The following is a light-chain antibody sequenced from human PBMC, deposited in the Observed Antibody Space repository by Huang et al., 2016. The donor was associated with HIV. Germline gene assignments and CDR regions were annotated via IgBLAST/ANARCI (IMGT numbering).Light chain of an antibody. CDR2: AAS. CDR1: QSIATY. J-gene: IGKJ5*01. V-gene: IGKV1-39*01. CDR3: QQTYTTIT. Sequence: DIQMTQSPSSLSASVGDRVTITRRTSQSIATYLNWYQQRPGHAPLLLIYAASSLQSGVPSRFRGSGSGTDFALTISSLQPEDFATYYCQQTYTTITFGQGTRLEIK.